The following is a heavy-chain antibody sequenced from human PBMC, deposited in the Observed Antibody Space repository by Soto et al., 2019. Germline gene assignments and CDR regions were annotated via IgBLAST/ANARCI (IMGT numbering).Heavy chain of an antibody. D-gene: IGHD6-19*01. CDR2: INAGNGNT. V-gene: IGHV1-3*01. Sequence: QVQLVQSGAEVKKPGASVKVSCKASGYTFTSYAMHWVRQAPGQRLEWMGWINAGNGNTKYSQKFQGRVTITRDTSASTDYMELSSLRSEDTAVYYCARTQWLVPTFDYWGQGTLVTVSS. CDR1: GYTFTSYA. CDR3: ARTQWLVPTFDY. J-gene: IGHJ4*02.